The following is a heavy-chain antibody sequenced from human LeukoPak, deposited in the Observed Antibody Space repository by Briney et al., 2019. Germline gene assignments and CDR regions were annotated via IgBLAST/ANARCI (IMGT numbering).Heavy chain of an antibody. V-gene: IGHV3-11*01. D-gene: IGHD2-15*01. Sequence: GGSLRLSCAASGFTFSDYYMSWIRQAPGKGLEWVSYIGGRGRTIYYADPVKGRFTISRDNAKNSLYLQMDSLRAEDTAVYYCARDLKVAQDAFDIWGQGTMVTVSS. CDR1: GFTFSDYY. J-gene: IGHJ3*02. CDR3: ARDLKVAQDAFDI. CDR2: IGGRGRTI.